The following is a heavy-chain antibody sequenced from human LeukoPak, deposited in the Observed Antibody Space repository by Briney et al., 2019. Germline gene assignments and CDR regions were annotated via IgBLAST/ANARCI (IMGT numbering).Heavy chain of an antibody. Sequence: SETLSLTCSVSDDAISTTAYYWGWVRQSPGKGLEWIGSIYYNGDTYYDPSLKSRISISIDTSKNQFSLNLNYMTAADSGVYYCARHFRFIGFGELLAFDTWGQGTRVIVSS. V-gene: IGHV4-39*01. D-gene: IGHD3-10*01. J-gene: IGHJ4*02. CDR1: DDAISTTAYY. CDR2: IYYNGDT. CDR3: ARHFRFIGFGELLAFDT.